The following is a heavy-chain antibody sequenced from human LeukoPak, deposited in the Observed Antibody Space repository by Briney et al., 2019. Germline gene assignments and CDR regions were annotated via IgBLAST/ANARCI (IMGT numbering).Heavy chain of an antibody. CDR3: ARNGSVYDPDREAYYFDY. V-gene: IGHV5-51*01. CDR1: GYSFTNYW. Sequence: GESLKISCKGSGYSFTNYWIGWVRQMPGKGLEWMGIIYPGDSDIRYSPSFQGQVTISADKSISTAYLQWSSLKASDTAMYYCARNGSVYDPDREAYYFDYWGQGTLVTVSS. D-gene: IGHD5/OR15-5a*01. CDR2: IYPGDSDI. J-gene: IGHJ4*02.